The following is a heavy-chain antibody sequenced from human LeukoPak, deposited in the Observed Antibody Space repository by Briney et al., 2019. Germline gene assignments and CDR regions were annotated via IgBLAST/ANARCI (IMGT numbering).Heavy chain of an antibody. CDR2: IYHSGST. D-gene: IGHD7-27*01. J-gene: IGHJ4*02. V-gene: IGHV4-4*02. CDR1: GGSISSSNW. Sequence: TSETLSLTCAVSGGSISSSNWWSWVRQPPGKGLEWIGEIYHSGSTNYNPSLKSRVTISADTSQNQFSLKLSSVTAADTAVYYCASRKLGNDYWGQGTLVTVSS. CDR3: ASRKLGNDY.